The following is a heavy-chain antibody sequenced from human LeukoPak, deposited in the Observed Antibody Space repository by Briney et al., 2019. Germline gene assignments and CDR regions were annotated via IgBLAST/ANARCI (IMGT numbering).Heavy chain of an antibody. CDR1: GYTFTSYG. CDR2: INPKSGGT. V-gene: IGHV1-2*02. Sequence: VASVKVSCKASGYTFTSYGISWVRQAPGQGLEWMGWINPKSGGTNYAQKFQGRVTMTRDTSISTAYMELSRLRSDDTAVYYCARLSCSAGSCYYVFDYWGQGTLVTVSS. D-gene: IGHD2-15*01. CDR3: ARLSCSAGSCYYVFDY. J-gene: IGHJ4*02.